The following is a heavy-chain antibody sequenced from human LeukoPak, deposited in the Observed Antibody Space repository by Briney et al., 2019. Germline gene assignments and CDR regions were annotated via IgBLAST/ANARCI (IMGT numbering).Heavy chain of an antibody. J-gene: IGHJ4*02. CDR2: ISSSSGTI. CDR3: ARGKYFDY. Sequence: AGGSLRLSCAASGFTFSSYSMNWVRQPPGKGLEWVSYISSSSGTIYYADSLKGRFTISRDNAKNSLYLQMNSLRVEDTTVYYCARGKYFDYWGQGTLVTVSS. CDR1: GFTFSSYS. V-gene: IGHV3-48*01.